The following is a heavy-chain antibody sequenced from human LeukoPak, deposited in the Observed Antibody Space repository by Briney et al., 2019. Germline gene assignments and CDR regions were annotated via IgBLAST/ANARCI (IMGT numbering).Heavy chain of an antibody. V-gene: IGHV4-59*12. CDR1: GGSISNYY. CDR3: ATGDYYYMDV. J-gene: IGHJ6*03. CDR2: IYYSGST. Sequence: SETLSLTCTVSGGSISNYYWSWFRQPPGKGLEWIGYIYYSGSTNYNPSLKSRVTISVDTSKNQFSLKLSSVTAADTAVYYCATGDYYYMDVWGKGTTVTVSS.